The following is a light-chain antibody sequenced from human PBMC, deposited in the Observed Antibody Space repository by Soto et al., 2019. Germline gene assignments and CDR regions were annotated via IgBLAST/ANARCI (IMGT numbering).Light chain of an antibody. J-gene: IGLJ1*01. CDR3: SSYTSSDTYV. Sequence: SALTQPASVSGSPGQSIAISCPGTSSDVGGYNYVSWYQQHPGKAPKLMIHDVSNRPSGVSNRFSGSKSGNTASLTISGLQTEDEADYYCSSYTSSDTYVFGTGTKVTVL. CDR1: SSDVGGYNY. CDR2: DVS. V-gene: IGLV2-14*01.